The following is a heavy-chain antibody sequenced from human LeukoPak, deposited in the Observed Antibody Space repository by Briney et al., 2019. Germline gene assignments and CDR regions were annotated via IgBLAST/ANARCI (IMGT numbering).Heavy chain of an antibody. V-gene: IGHV4-34*01. D-gene: IGHD6-19*01. Sequence: SETLSLTCAVYGGSFSGYYWSWIRQPPGKGLEWIGEINHSGSTNYNPSLKSRVTISVDTSKNQFSLKLSSVTAADTAVYYCARARIAVANPSCYYYYYMDVWGKGTTVTVSS. J-gene: IGHJ6*03. CDR3: ARARIAVANPSCYYYYYMDV. CDR2: INHSGST. CDR1: GGSFSGYY.